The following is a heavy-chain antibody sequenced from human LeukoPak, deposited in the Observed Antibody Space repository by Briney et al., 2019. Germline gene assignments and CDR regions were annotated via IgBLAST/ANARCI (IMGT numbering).Heavy chain of an antibody. CDR2: IFGSGSS. V-gene: IGHV4-59*01. D-gene: IGHD1-26*01. CDR3: AREKDTGSNHAKIHYDI. Sequence: SETLSLTCTVSGGSISYYYLNWIRQPPGKGLEWIGWIFGSGSSNYNPSLKSRLTISVDTSKNQFSLKLTSATAADTAVYYCAREKDTGSNHAKIHYDIWGQGTMVTVSS. J-gene: IGHJ3*02. CDR1: GGSISYYY.